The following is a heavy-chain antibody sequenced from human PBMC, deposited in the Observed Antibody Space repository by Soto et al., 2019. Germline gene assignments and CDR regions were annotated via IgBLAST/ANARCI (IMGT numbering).Heavy chain of an antibody. CDR1: GFTFDDYA. V-gene: IGHV3-9*01. D-gene: IGHD3-9*01. J-gene: IGHJ4*02. Sequence: VQLVESGGGLVQPGRSLRLACAASGFTFDDYAMHWVRQAPGKGLEWVSGISWNSGSIGYADSVKGRFTISRDNAKNSLYLQMNSLRAEDTALYYCAKDIAHYDILTGYFSWGQGTLVTVSS. CDR2: ISWNSGSI. CDR3: AKDIAHYDILTGYFS.